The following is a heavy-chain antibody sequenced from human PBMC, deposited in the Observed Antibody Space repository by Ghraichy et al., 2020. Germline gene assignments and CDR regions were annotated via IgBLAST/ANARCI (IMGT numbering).Heavy chain of an antibody. CDR3: ATDHSSSWLNWFDP. CDR1: GYTLTELS. V-gene: IGHV1-24*01. CDR2: FDPEDGET. D-gene: IGHD6-13*01. J-gene: IGHJ5*02. Sequence: ASVKVSCKVSGYTLTELSMQWVRQAPGKGLECMGGFDPEDGETIHAQKFQGRVTMTEDTSTDTAYMELSSLTSEDTAVYYCATDHSSSWLNWFDPWGQGTLVTVSS.